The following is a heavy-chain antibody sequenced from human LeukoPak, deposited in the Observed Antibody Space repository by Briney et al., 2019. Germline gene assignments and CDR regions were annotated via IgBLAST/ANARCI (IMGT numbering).Heavy chain of an antibody. CDR2: ISWNSGSI. CDR1: GFTFDDYA. V-gene: IGHV3-9*01. CDR3: AKDFQLLYFGGLWDF. Sequence: PGRSLRLSCAAYGFTFDDYAMHWVRQAPGKGLEWVSGISWNSGSIAYADSVKGRFTISRDNAKNSLYLQMNSLRAEDTAIYYCAKDFQLLYFGGLWDFWGQGTLVTVSS. D-gene: IGHD3-10*01. J-gene: IGHJ4*02.